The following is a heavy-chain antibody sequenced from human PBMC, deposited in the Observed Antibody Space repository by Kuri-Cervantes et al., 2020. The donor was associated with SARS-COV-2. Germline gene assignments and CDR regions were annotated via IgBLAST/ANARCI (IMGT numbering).Heavy chain of an antibody. D-gene: IGHD6-13*01. J-gene: IGHJ4*02. CDR3: ARNSAFSSSWPLDN. V-gene: IGHV4-39*01. CDR1: GGSITSSAYY. Sequence: SETLSLTCTVSGGSITSSAYYWGWVRQPPGKGLEWIETIYHSGSTYYNPSLKSRVTISIDTSKNQFSLKLSSVTAADTAVYYCARNSAFSSSWPLDNWGQGTLVTVSS. CDR2: IYHSGST.